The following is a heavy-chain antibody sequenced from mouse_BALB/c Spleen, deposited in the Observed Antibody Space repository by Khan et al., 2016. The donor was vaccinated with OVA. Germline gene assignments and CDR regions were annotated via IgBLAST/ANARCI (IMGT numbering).Heavy chain of an antibody. V-gene: IGHV1-77*01. CDR3: ARSYDGAWFTY. J-gene: IGHJ3*01. Sequence: QIQLVQSGPELVKPGASVKMSCKASGYTFSDYVISWVKLRTGQGLEWIGEIYPGSGSTYYNEKFKGKATLTADKPSSTAYMQLSSLTSEDSAVYFGARSYDGAWFTYWGQGTLVTVS. D-gene: IGHD1-1*01. CDR1: GYTFSDYV. CDR2: IYPGSGST.